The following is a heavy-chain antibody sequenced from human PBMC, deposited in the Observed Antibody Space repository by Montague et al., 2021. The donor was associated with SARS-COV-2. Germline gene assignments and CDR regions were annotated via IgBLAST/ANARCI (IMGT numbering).Heavy chain of an antibody. CDR1: GFTFRSYS. V-gene: IGHV3-48*04. CDR2: ISSSSSTI. D-gene: IGHD3-9*01. CDR3: ARDLRWGYYDILTGYYRPLDY. J-gene: IGHJ4*02. Sequence: SLRLSCAASGFTFRSYSMNWVRQAPGKGLEWVSYISSSSSTIYYADSVKGRFTISRDNAKNSLYLQMNSLRAEDTAVYYCARDLRWGYYDILTGYYRPLDYWGQGTLVTGSS.